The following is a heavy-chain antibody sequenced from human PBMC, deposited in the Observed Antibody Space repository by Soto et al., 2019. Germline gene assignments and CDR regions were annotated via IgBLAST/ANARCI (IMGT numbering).Heavy chain of an antibody. CDR1: GYTFAGYY. J-gene: IGHJ4*02. D-gene: IGHD5-18*01. CDR3: ARAGDGYSVEFDFDY. CDR2: INPNSGGT. Sequence: GAAVKVSCKASGYTFAGYYMHWVRQAPGQGLEWMGWINPNSGGTNYAQKFQGWVTMTRDTSISTAYMELSRLRSDDTAVYYCARAGDGYSVEFDFDYWSQGTLVTVSS. V-gene: IGHV1-2*04.